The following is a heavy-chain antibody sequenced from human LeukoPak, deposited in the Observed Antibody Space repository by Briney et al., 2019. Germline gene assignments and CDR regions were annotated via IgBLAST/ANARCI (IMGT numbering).Heavy chain of an antibody. CDR3: ARAKLRTAWPVGEFDF. J-gene: IGHJ4*02. CDR2: ISWNSGNI. CDR1: GFSFDDYG. D-gene: IGHD2-15*01. Sequence: GGSLRLSCVASGFSFDDYGMFWVRQPPGKGLEWVSGISWNSGNIGYADSVKGRFTVSRDNAKNSLYQQMNSLRAEDTAVYYCARAKLRTAWPVGEFDFWGQGTLVTVSS. V-gene: IGHV3-20*04.